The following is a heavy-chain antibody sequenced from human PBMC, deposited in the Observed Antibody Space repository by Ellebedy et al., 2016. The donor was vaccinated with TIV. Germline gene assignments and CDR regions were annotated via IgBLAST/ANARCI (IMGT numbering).Heavy chain of an antibody. Sequence: GESLKISCAASGFTFSSHTMNWVRQAPGKGQEWVSAISSSSYIFYVDSVKGRFTISRDNAKNSLYLQMNSLRAEDTAVYYCARGGGMTGTTVAFGYWGQGTLVTVSS. J-gene: IGHJ4*02. CDR1: GFTFSSHT. CDR3: ARGGGMTGTTVAFGY. V-gene: IGHV3-21*01. D-gene: IGHD1-7*01. CDR2: ISSSSYI.